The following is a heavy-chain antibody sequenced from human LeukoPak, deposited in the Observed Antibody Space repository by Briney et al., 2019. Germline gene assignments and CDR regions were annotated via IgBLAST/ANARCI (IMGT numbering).Heavy chain of an antibody. V-gene: IGHV3-66*01. CDR3: TSDTLT. CDR1: GFTISNYY. J-gene: IGHJ5*02. CDR2: IYSGGSA. Sequence: GGSLRLSCAASGFTISNYYMSWVRQAPGKGLAWVAVIYSGGSAYYADSVRGRFTISRDDSKNTLYLQMNSLRPEDSAVYYCTSDTLTWGQGTLVTVSS. D-gene: IGHD2-15*01.